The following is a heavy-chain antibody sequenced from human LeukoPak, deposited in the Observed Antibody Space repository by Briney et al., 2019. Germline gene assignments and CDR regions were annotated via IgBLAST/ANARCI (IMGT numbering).Heavy chain of an antibody. D-gene: IGHD5-18*01. CDR1: GGTFSSYA. CDR2: IIPIFGTA. CDR3: ARSPRYTAMVPGY. Sequence: SVKVSCKASGGTFSSYAISWVRQAPGQGLEWMGGIIPIFGTANYAQKFQGRVTITADESTSTAYMELSSLRSEDTAVYYCARSPRYTAMVPGYWGQGTLVTVSS. J-gene: IGHJ4*02. V-gene: IGHV1-69*01.